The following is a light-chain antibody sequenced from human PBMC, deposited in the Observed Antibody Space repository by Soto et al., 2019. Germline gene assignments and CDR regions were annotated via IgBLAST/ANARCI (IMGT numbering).Light chain of an antibody. J-gene: IGKJ1*01. Sequence: EIVLTQSPGTLSLSPGERATLSCRASQSVSSYLAWYQQKPGQAPRLLIYGASSRATGIPDRFSASGSGTDFTLTISRLEPEDFAVYSCKQYGSSSRTFGQGTKVEIK. CDR2: GAS. CDR3: KQYGSSSRT. V-gene: IGKV3-20*01. CDR1: QSVSSY.